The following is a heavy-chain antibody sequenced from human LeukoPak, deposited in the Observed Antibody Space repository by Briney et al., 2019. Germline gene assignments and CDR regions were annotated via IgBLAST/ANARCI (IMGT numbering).Heavy chain of an antibody. CDR2: IYHSGST. CDR3: ARHRPARRHYYDSSGYFIDY. CDR1: GYSISSGYY. J-gene: IGHJ4*02. V-gene: IGHV4-38-2*01. D-gene: IGHD3-22*01. Sequence: SETLSLTCAVSGYSISSGYYWGWIRQPPGKGLEWIGSIYHSGSTYYNPSLKSRVTISVDTSKNQFSLKLSSVTAADTAVYYCARHRPARRHYYDSSGYFIDYWGQGTLVTVSS.